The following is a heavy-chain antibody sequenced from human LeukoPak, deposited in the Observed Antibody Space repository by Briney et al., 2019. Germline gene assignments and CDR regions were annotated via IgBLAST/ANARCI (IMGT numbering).Heavy chain of an antibody. Sequence: ASVKVFCKASGYTFTSYGISWVRQAPGQGLEWMGWISAYNGNTNYAQKLQGRVTMTTDTSTSTAYMELRSLRSDDTAVYYCASLAVVPAAILFGYYGMDVWGQGTTVTVSS. CDR1: GYTFTSYG. CDR2: ISAYNGNT. D-gene: IGHD2-2*01. V-gene: IGHV1-18*01. CDR3: ASLAVVPAAILFGYYGMDV. J-gene: IGHJ6*02.